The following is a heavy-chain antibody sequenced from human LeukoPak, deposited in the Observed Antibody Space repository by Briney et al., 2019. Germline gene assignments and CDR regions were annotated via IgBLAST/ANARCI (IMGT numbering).Heavy chain of an antibody. Sequence: GASVKVSCKASGYTFTSYGISWVRQAPGQGLEWMGWISAYNGNTNYAQKLQGRVTMTTDTSTSTAYMELRSLRSDDTAVYYCASVRQAYDSSGYYFRWGQGTLVTVSS. D-gene: IGHD3-22*01. V-gene: IGHV1-18*01. CDR1: GYTFTSYG. CDR3: ASVRQAYDSSGYYFR. J-gene: IGHJ4*02. CDR2: ISAYNGNT.